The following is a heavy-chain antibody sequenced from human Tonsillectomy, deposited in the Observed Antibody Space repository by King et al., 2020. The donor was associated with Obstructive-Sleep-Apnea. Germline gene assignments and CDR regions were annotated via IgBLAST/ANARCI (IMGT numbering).Heavy chain of an antibody. Sequence: LQLQESGPGLVKPSETLSLTCTVSGGSISSSSYYWGWIRQPPGKGLEWIGSIYYSGSTYYNPSLKSRVTISVDTSKNQFSLKLTSMTAADTAVYYCAVIMLRGVITYWGQGTQVTVSS. V-gene: IGHV4-39*07. D-gene: IGHD3-10*01. J-gene: IGHJ4*02. CDR2: IYYSGST. CDR3: AVIMLRGVITY. CDR1: GGSISSSSYY.